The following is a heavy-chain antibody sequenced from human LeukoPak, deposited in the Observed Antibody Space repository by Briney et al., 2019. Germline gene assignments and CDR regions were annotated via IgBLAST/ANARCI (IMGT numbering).Heavy chain of an antibody. CDR1: GFTFSSYW. V-gene: IGHV3-74*01. CDR2: INSDGSST. J-gene: IGHJ4*02. CDR3: AGDLERHGWDLNF. D-gene: IGHD1-26*01. Sequence: GGSLRLSCATSGFTFSSYWMHWVRQAPGKGLVWVSRINSDGSSTSYADSVKGRFTISRDNSKSTLYLQMSNLRADDTASYYCAGDLERHGWDLNFWGQGTLVTVSS.